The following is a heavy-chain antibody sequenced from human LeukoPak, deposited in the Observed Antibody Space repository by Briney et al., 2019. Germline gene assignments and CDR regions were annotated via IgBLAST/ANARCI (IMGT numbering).Heavy chain of an antibody. CDR2: IWYDGSNK. CDR1: GFTFSSYG. Sequence: GGSLRLSCAASGFTFSSYGMHWVRQAPGKGLEWVAVIWYDGSNKYYADSVKGRFTISRDNSKNTLYLQMNSLRAKDTAVYYCARWGTSGYDYFGWGYYYYYMDVWGKGTTVTVSS. CDR3: ARWGTSGYDYFGWGYYYYYMDV. D-gene: IGHD5-12*01. V-gene: IGHV3-33*01. J-gene: IGHJ6*03.